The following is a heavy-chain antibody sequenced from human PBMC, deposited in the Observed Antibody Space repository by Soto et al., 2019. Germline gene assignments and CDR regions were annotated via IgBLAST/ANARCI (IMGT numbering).Heavy chain of an antibody. V-gene: IGHV1-69*12. D-gene: IGHD5-18*01. CDR3: ASGIQLWLRRINDGYSG. CDR2: IIPMFGTA. J-gene: IGHJ4*02. Sequence: QVQLVQSGAEVKKPESSVKVSCKAPGGTFSTYAISWVRQAPGQGLEWMGGIIPMFGTANYAQRFQDRVTITADESTNTVDMGLSSLRSEDTAVYFGASGIQLWLRRINDGYSGWGQGTLVTVSS. CDR1: GGTFSTYA.